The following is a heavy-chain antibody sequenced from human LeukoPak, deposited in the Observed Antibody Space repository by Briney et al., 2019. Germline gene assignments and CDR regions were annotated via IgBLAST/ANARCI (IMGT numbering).Heavy chain of an antibody. CDR1: GYTFTSYD. Sequence: ASVKVSCKASGYTFTSYDINWVRQATGQGLEWVGWMNPNSGNTGYAQKFQGRVTMTRNTSISTAYMELSSLRSEDTAVYYCARYPEYYDFWSGYYSYYYYGMDVWGQGTTVTVSS. J-gene: IGHJ6*02. CDR3: ARYPEYYDFWSGYYSYYYYGMDV. CDR2: MNPNSGNT. V-gene: IGHV1-8*01. D-gene: IGHD3-3*01.